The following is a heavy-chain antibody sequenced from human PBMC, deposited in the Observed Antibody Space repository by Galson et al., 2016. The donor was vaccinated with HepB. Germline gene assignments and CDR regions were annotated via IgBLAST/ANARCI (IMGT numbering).Heavy chain of an antibody. D-gene: IGHD1-1*01. J-gene: IGHJ6*04. CDR2: TIPLLGIT. CDR3: AGRHSTTWKDGLDV. V-gene: IGHV1-69*04. CDR1: GGSFDYFV. Sequence: SVKVSCKAVGGSFDYFVINWVRQTPGQGLEWMGRTIPLLGITNYAEKIKDRVTIIADKSTSTASMVLSGLSFDDTAVYFCAGRHSTTWKDGLDVWGRGTTVAVSS.